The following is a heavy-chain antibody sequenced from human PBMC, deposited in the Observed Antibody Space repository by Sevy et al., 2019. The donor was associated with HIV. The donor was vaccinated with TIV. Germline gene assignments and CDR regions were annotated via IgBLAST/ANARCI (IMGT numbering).Heavy chain of an antibody. D-gene: IGHD4-17*01. V-gene: IGHV3-74*01. Sequence: GESLKISCAASGFSFSRYFMHWVRQAPGEGLVWVSRINSDGSTTNYADSVESRLIVSRDNDKKTLYLELHSLRVEDTATYYCARDTLGYGGNPNLDLDLWGQGTLVTVSS. CDR2: INSDGSTT. J-gene: IGHJ5*02. CDR1: GFSFSRYF. CDR3: ARDTLGYGGNPNLDLDL.